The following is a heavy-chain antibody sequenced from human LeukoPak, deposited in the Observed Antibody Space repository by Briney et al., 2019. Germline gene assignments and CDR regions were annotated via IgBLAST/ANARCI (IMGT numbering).Heavy chain of an antibody. J-gene: IGHJ4*02. CDR1: GGSISSYY. Sequence: SETLSLTCTVSGGSISSYYWSWIRQPPGKGLEWIGYIYYSGSTNYDPSLKSRVTISVDTSKNQFSLKLSSGTAADTAVYYCARAPYYYDSSGFDYWGQGTLVTVSS. CDR2: IYYSGST. V-gene: IGHV4-59*01. CDR3: ARAPYYYDSSGFDY. D-gene: IGHD3-22*01.